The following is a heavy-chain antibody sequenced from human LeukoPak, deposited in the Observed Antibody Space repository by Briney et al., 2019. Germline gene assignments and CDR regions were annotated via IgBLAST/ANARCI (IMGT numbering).Heavy chain of an antibody. J-gene: IGHJ4*02. CDR2: ITGSSGST. V-gene: IGHV3-23*01. CDR3: AREGDGYNFDY. CDR1: GFTFRNYV. Sequence: GGSLRLSCAASGFTFRNYVIHWVRQAPGKGLEWASSITGSSGSTYYADSVKGRFTISRDNSKNTLYLQMNSLRAEDTAIYYCAREGDGYNFDYWGQGTLVTVSS. D-gene: IGHD5-24*01.